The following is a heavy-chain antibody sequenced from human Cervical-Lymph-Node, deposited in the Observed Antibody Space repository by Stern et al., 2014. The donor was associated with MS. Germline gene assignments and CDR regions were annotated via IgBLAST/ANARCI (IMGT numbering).Heavy chain of an antibody. CDR1: GDSVSSGHYY. J-gene: IGHJ4*02. CDR2: ISTSGST. CDR3: ARGIVEY. D-gene: IGHD2/OR15-2a*01. Sequence: QVQLQESGPGLVKPSQTLSLTCTVSGDSVSSGHYYWNWIRQPAGKGLEWIGRISTSGSTNYNPSLKSRVTMSLSTSKNQFSLRLSSVTASDTAVYYCARGIVEYWGQGTLVTVSS. V-gene: IGHV4-61*02.